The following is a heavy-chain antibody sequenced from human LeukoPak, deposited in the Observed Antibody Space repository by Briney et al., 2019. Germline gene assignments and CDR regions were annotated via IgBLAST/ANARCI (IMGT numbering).Heavy chain of an antibody. D-gene: IGHD3-22*01. J-gene: IGHJ3*02. CDR1: GYTFTSYD. CDR3: ARDKHHYYDSSGHDAFDI. Sequence: GASVKVSCKASGYTFTSYDINWVRQATGQGLEWMGWISAYNGNTNYAQKLQGRVTMTTDTSTSTAYMELRSLRSGDTAVYYCARDKHHYYDSSGHDAFDIWGQGTMVTVSS. V-gene: IGHV1-18*01. CDR2: ISAYNGNT.